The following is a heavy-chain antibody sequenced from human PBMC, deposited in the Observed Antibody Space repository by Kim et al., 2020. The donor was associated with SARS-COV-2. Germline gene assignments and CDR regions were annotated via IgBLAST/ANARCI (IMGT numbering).Heavy chain of an antibody. CDR1: GYTFTSYG. CDR2: ISAYNGNT. CDR3: ARDDPITMIVVAGFDP. J-gene: IGHJ5*02. V-gene: IGHV1-18*01. D-gene: IGHD3-22*01. Sequence: ASVKVSCKASGYTFTSYGISWVRQAPGQGLEWMGWISAYNGNTNYAQKLQGRVTMTTDTSTSTAYMELRSLRSDYTAVYYCARDDPITMIVVAGFDPWGQGTLVTVSS.